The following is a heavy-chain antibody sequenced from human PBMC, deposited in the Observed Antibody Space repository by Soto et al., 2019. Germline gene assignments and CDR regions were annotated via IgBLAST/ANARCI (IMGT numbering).Heavy chain of an antibody. J-gene: IGHJ4*02. Sequence: PCGNRRRPCVASGIILSDIQLSWVRHTPGRGLEWLSSITGTSAFTHYADSIEGRFTISRATPNHLLLLQMENLRPHDTAVNSFAGDSLPFQGAFELWRQGTLVAVSS. CDR2: ITGTSAFT. CDR1: GIILSDIQ. D-gene: IGHD1-26*01. CDR3: AGDSLPFQGAFEL. V-gene: IGHV3-11*05.